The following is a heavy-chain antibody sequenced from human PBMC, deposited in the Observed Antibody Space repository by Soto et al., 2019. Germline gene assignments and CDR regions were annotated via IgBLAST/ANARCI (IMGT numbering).Heavy chain of an antibody. D-gene: IGHD2-2*01. CDR2: ISSSSSYI. CDR3: ARALVGYCSSTSCYGWDYDYYYMDV. Sequence: PEGSLRLSCAASGFTFSSYSMNWVRQAPGKGLEWVSSISSSSSYIYYADSVKGRFTISRDNAKNSLYLQMNSLRAEDTAVYYCARALVGYCSSTSCYGWDYDYYYMDVWGKGTTVTVSS. CDR1: GFTFSSYS. J-gene: IGHJ6*03. V-gene: IGHV3-21*01.